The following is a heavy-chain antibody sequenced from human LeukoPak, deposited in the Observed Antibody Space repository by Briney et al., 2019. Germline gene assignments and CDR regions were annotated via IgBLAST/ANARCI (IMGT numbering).Heavy chain of an antibody. CDR3: ARAEFSGWYSLYLDY. CDR2: INPNSGGT. D-gene: IGHD6-19*01. Sequence: ASVKVSCKASGYTFTGYYMHWVRQAPGQGLEWMGWINPNSGGTNYAQKFQGWVTMTRDTSISTAYMELSRLRSDDTAAYYCARAEFSGWYSLYLDYWGQGTLVTVSS. CDR1: GYTFTGYY. J-gene: IGHJ4*02. V-gene: IGHV1-2*04.